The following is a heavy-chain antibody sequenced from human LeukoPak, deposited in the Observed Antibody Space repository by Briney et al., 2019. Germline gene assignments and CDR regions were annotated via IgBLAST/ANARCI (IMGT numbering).Heavy chain of an antibody. D-gene: IGHD3-10*01. Sequence: ASVKVSCKGSGYTFTNYGVSWVRQAPGQGLEWMGWISAYNGNTNYAQKFKDRVALSTDSSTSTAYVELRSLTSDDTAVYYCARWGDEAYWGQGTLVIVSS. CDR1: GYTFTNYG. V-gene: IGHV1-18*01. CDR2: ISAYNGNT. CDR3: ARWGDEAY. J-gene: IGHJ4*02.